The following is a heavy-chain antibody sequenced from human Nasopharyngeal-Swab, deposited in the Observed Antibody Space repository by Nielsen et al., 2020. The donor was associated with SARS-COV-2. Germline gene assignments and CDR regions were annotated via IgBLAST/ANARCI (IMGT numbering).Heavy chain of an antibody. CDR3: ARGPGGSYFDS. D-gene: IGHD1-26*01. CDR2: ISSSGNTM. J-gene: IGHJ4*02. V-gene: IGHV3-48*03. CDR1: GFTFSSSE. Sequence: GEALKISWASSGFTFSSSEMTLVRQAPGKGLEWVSYISSSGNTMYYADSVKGRFTISRDNAKNSLYLQMNSLRAEDTAVYYCARGPGGSYFDSWGQGTLVTVSS.